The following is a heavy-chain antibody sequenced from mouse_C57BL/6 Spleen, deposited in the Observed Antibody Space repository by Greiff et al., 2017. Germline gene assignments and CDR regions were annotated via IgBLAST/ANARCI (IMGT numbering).Heavy chain of an antibody. CDR1: GYTFTSYW. J-gene: IGHJ2*01. V-gene: IGHV1-50*01. CDR3: AREDSSGYVGY. CDR2: IDPSDSYT. D-gene: IGHD3-2*02. Sequence: VQLQQPGAELVKPGASVKLSCKASGYTFTSYWMQWVKQRPGQGLEWIGEIDPSDSYTNYNQKFKGKATLTVDTSSSTAYMQLSSLTSEDSAVYYCAREDSSGYVGYWGQGTTLTVSS.